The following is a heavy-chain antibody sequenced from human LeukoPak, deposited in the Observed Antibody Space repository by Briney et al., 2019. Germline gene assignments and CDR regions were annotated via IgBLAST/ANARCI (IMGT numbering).Heavy chain of an antibody. Sequence: GGSLRLSCTASGFTFSSYAMSWVRQAPGKGLEWVSAISGSGGSTYYADSVKGRFTISRDNSKNTLYLQMNSLRAEDTAVYYCAKQPLPGPSPGNVVWGQGTLVTVSS. CDR3: AKQPLPGPSPGNVV. V-gene: IGHV3-23*01. D-gene: IGHD3-10*01. CDR2: ISGSGGST. CDR1: GFTFSSYA. J-gene: IGHJ4*02.